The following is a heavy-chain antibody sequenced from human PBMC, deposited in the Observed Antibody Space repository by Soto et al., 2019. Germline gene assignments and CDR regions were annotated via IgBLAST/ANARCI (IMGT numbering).Heavy chain of an antibody. J-gene: IGHJ4*02. CDR1: GYTFTVYY. Sequence: GASLKVSCKASGYTFTVYYMHWVRQAPGQGLEWMGWIKPNSGGTNYSQKFQGRVNMTRDTSISTAYMELSSLRCEDTAVYYCERSGVDGTWYSFDYWGQGTLVTVSS. V-gene: IGHV1-2*02. CDR3: ERSGVDGTWYSFDY. CDR2: IKPNSGGT. D-gene: IGHD6-19*01.